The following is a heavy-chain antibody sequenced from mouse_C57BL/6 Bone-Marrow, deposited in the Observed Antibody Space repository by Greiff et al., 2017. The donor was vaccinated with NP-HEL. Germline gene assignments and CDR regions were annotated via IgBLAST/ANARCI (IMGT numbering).Heavy chain of an antibody. CDR2: IDPENGDT. CDR1: GFNIKDDY. CDR3: TTRYSNSWYFDV. V-gene: IGHV14-4*01. D-gene: IGHD2-5*01. J-gene: IGHJ1*03. Sequence: VQLKQSGAELVRPGASVKLSCTASGFNIKDDYMHWVKQRPEQGLEWIGWIDPENGDTEYASKFQGKATITADTSSNTAYLQLSSLTSEDTAVYYCTTRYSNSWYFDVWGTGTTVTVSS.